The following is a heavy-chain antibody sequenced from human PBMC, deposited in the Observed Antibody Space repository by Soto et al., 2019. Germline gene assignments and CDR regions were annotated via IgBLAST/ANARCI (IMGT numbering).Heavy chain of an antibody. V-gene: IGHV3-30*18. CDR2: ISYDGSNK. CDR3: AKQSYGDSSFDY. J-gene: IGHJ4*02. CDR1: GFTFSSYG. Sequence: QVQLVESGGGVVQPGRSLRLSCAASGFTFSSYGMHWVRQAPGKGLEWVAVISYDGSNKYYADSVKGRFTISRDNSKNTLYLQMNSLRAEDTAVYYCAKQSYGDSSFDYWGQGTLVTVSS. D-gene: IGHD4-17*01.